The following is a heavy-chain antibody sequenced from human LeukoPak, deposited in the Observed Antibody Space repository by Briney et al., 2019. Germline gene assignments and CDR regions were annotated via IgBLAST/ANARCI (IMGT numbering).Heavy chain of an antibody. D-gene: IGHD2-2*01. J-gene: IGHJ4*02. V-gene: IGHV1-69*04. CDR2: IIPILGIA. Sequence: GASVKVSCKASGGTFSSYAISWVRQAPGQGLEWMGRIIPILGIANYAQKFQGRVTITADKSTSTAYMELSSLRSEDTAVYYCAREVSPYPYCSSTSCYWGSFDYWGQGTLVTVSS. CDR3: AREVSPYPYCSSTSCYWGSFDY. CDR1: GGTFSSYA.